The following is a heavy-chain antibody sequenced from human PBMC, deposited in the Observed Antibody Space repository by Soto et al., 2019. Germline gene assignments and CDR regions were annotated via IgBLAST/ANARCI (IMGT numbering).Heavy chain of an antibody. Sequence: PSDTLSLTCTVSGGSISTSRYYWGWIRQPPGKGLGWIGSSYYSGSTYYNPSLKSRVTISVDTSKKQFSLKMSSVTAADTAVYYCASTRTYNDFWTAYLNWFDPWGQGTLVTVSA. CDR2: SYYSGST. D-gene: IGHD3-3*01. J-gene: IGHJ5*02. CDR1: GGSISTSRYY. CDR3: ASTRTYNDFWTAYLNWFDP. V-gene: IGHV4-39*01.